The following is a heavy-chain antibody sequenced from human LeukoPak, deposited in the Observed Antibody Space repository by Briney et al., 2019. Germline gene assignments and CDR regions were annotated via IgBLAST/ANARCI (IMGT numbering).Heavy chain of an antibody. V-gene: IGHV3-53*01. Sequence: PGGSLRLSCAASGFTVSSNYMSWVRQAPGMGLEWVSVIYSGGSTYYADSVKGRFTISRDNSKNTLYLQMNSLRAEDTAVYYCASYALDAFDIWGQGTMVTVSS. D-gene: IGHD4-17*01. CDR1: GFTVSSNY. CDR2: IYSGGST. CDR3: ASYALDAFDI. J-gene: IGHJ3*02.